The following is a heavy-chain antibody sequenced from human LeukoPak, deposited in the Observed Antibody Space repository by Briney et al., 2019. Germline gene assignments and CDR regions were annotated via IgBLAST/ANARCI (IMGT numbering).Heavy chain of an antibody. CDR1: GGSISSSSYY. CDR2: IYYSGST. J-gene: IGHJ4*02. Sequence: SETLYLTCTVSGGSISSSSYYWGWIRQPPGKGLEWIGSIYYSGSTYYNPSLKSRVTISVDTSKNQFSLKLSSVTAADTAVYYCASTPVQGGYSSGCDYWGQGTLVTVSS. V-gene: IGHV4-39*01. D-gene: IGHD6-19*01. CDR3: ASTPVQGGYSSGCDY.